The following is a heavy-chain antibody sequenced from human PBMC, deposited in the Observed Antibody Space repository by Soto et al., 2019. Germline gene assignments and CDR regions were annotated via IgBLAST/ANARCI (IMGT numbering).Heavy chain of an antibody. CDR3: ARGEQQLVGYYFDY. CDR1: GGTFSSYT. V-gene: IGHV1-69*02. D-gene: IGHD6-13*01. Sequence: QVQLVQSGAEVKKPGSSVKVSCKASGGTFSSYTISWVRQAPGQGLEWMGRIIPILGIANYAQKFQGRVTITADKSTSTAYMELSSLRSDDTAVYYCARGEQQLVGYYFDYWGQGTLFTVSS. CDR2: IIPILGIA. J-gene: IGHJ4*02.